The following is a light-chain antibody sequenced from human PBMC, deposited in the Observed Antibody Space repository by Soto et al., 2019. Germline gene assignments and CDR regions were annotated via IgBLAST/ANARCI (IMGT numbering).Light chain of an antibody. Sequence: QSVLTQPPSVSGAPGQRVTISCTGSNSNIGAGYDVHWYQQLPGTAPKLLIYGSINRPSGVPDRFSGSKSGTSASLAITGLQAEDEADYYCQSYDSSLSGYVFGTGTKVTVL. CDR1: NSNIGAGYD. CDR2: GSI. CDR3: QSYDSSLSGYV. V-gene: IGLV1-40*01. J-gene: IGLJ1*01.